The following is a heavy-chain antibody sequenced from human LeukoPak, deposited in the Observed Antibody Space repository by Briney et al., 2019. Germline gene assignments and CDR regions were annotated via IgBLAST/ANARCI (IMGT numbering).Heavy chain of an antibody. CDR1: GYTFTGYY. J-gene: IGHJ6*02. D-gene: IGHD4-17*01. CDR2: INPNSGGT. V-gene: IGHV1-2*02. Sequence: GPVKVSCKASGYTFTGYYMHWVRHAPGQGREWMGWINPNSGGTNYAQKFQGRVTMTRDTSISTAYMELSRLRSDDTAVYYCANNYGDYGPYYYYGMDVWGQGTTVTVSS. CDR3: ANNYGDYGPYYYYGMDV.